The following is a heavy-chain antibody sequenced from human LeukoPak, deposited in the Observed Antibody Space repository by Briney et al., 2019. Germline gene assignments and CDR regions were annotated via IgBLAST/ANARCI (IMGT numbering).Heavy chain of an antibody. CDR2: FDPEDGET. V-gene: IGHV1-24*01. CDR3: ARDRGAAAAPGYFDY. D-gene: IGHD6-13*01. J-gene: IGHJ4*02. CDR1: GYTLTELS. Sequence: ASVKVSCKVSGYTLTELSMHWVRQAPGKGLEWMGGFDPEDGETIYAQKFQGRVTITRDTSASTAYMELSSLRSEDTAVYYCARDRGAAAAPGYFDYWGQGTLVTVSS.